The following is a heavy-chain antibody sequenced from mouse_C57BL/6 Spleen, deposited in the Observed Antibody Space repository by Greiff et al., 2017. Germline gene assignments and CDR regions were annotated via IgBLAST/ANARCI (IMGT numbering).Heavy chain of an antibody. CDR1: GYTFTSYW. CDR3: ARGEGDGYYLYYFDY. D-gene: IGHD2-3*01. V-gene: IGHV1-53*01. J-gene: IGHJ2*01. CDR2: INPSNGGT. Sequence: QVQLQQPGTELVKPGASVKLSCKASGYTFTSYWMHWVKQRPGQGLEWIGNINPSNGGTNYNEKFKSKATLTVDKSSSTAYMQLSSLTSEDSAVYYCARGEGDGYYLYYFDYWGQGTTLTVSS.